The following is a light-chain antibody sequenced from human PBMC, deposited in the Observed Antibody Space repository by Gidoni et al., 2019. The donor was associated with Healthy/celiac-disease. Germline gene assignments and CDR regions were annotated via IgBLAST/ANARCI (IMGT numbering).Light chain of an antibody. CDR1: QSVLYSSNNKNY. V-gene: IGKV4-1*01. CDR3: QQYYSTLYT. Sequence: DIVMTQSPDSLAVSLGERATINCKSSQSVLYSSNNKNYLAWYQQKPGQPPKLLIYWAFTRESGVPDRFSGSGSGTDFTLTISSLQAEDVAVYYCQQYYSTLYTFGQXTKLEIK. J-gene: IGKJ2*01. CDR2: WAF.